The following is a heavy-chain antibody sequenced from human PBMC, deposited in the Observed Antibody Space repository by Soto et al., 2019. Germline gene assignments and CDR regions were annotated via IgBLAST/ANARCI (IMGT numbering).Heavy chain of an antibody. J-gene: IGHJ3*01. Sequence: ASVKVSCKASGYTFSIYGFNWVRQAPGQGLEWMGWISAYNGNTNNAQKFQDRVTMTTDTSTSTAYMELRSLTSDDTAIYYCTRGPTFYFDIKGLGPLVVWGQGKMVPLS. CDR2: ISAYNGNT. V-gene: IGHV1-18*01. D-gene: IGHD3-22*01. CDR3: TRGPTFYFDIKGLGPLVV. CDR1: GYTFSIYG.